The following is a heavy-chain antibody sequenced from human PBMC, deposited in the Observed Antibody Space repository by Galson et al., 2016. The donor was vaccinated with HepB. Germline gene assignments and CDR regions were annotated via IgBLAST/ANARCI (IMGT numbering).Heavy chain of an antibody. D-gene: IGHD3-10*01. Sequence: SLRLSCAASGFTFVNYVMNWVRQAPGKGREWVSLITSGDTTYYADAVKGRFTIFRDNSKNTLSLQMTRLRVEDTAVYFCARSDYFGSGNYEFWGQGSLVIVSS. CDR1: GFTFVNYV. CDR2: ITSGDTT. CDR3: ARSDYFGSGNYEF. J-gene: IGHJ4*02. V-gene: IGHV3-23*01.